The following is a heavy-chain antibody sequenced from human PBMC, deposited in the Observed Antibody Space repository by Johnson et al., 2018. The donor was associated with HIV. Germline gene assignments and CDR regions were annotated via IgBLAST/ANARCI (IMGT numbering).Heavy chain of an antibody. CDR3: ARSGYGSGSTHDAFDI. D-gene: IGHD3-10*01. CDR2: IKQDGSEK. V-gene: IGHV3-7*01. Sequence: VQLVESGGGLVQPGGSLRLSCAASGFTFSSYWMSWVRQAPGKGLEWVANIKQDGSEKYYVDSVKGRFTISRDNAKNSLYLQMNSLRAEDTAVYYCARSGYGSGSTHDAFDIWGQGTMVTVSS. J-gene: IGHJ3*02. CDR1: GFTFSSYW.